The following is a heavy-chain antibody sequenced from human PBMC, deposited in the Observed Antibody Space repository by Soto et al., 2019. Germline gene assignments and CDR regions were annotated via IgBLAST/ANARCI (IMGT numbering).Heavy chain of an antibody. J-gene: IGHJ4*02. D-gene: IGHD6-19*01. Sequence: EVQLLESGGGLVQPGGSLRLSCAASGFTFSNYAMNWVRQAPGKGLEWVSGISGSSGRTYYADSVKGRFTISRDNSKNTLYLQMNSLRAEDTAVYYCVKDYGRSPVAADYWGQGALVTISS. CDR2: ISGSSGRT. V-gene: IGHV3-23*01. CDR3: VKDYGRSPVAADY. CDR1: GFTFSNYA.